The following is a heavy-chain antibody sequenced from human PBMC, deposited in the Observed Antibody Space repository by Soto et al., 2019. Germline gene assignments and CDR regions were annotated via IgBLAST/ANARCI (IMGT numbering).Heavy chain of an antibody. CDR3: ARDLSYYSDDC. D-gene: IGHD1-26*01. V-gene: IGHV3-33*01. CDR1: GFTFSNHG. J-gene: IGHJ4*02. CDR2: IWYDGSRK. Sequence: SLRLSCAASGFTFSNHGMHWVRQAPGKGLEWVAVIWYDGSRKHYADSVEGRFTISRDDSKSTLYLQMNSLRVEDTAVYYCARDLSYYSDDCWGQGTLVTVSS.